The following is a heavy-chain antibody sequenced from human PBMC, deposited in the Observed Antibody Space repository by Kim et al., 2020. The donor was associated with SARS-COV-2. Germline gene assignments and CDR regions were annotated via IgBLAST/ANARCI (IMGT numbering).Heavy chain of an antibody. CDR3: AKGPGWWELQGLRFDP. D-gene: IGHD1-26*01. CDR1: GFTFSSYA. Sequence: GGSLRLSCAASGFTFSSYAMSWVRQAPGKGLEWVSAISGSGGSTYYADSVKGRFTISRDNSKNTLYLQMNSLRAEDTAVYYCAKGPGWWELQGLRFDPWGQGTLVTVSS. V-gene: IGHV3-23*01. CDR2: ISGSGGST. J-gene: IGHJ5*02.